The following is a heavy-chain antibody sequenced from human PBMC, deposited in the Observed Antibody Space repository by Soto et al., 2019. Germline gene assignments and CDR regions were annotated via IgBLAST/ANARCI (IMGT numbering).Heavy chain of an antibody. Sequence: QVQLVQSGAEVKKPGSSVKVSCKASGGTFSSYAISWVRQAPGQGLEWMGGIIPIFGTANYAQKFQGRVTITADESTSTAYMELSSLRSEDTAVYYCARDPHLYGGNSDAFDIWGQGTMVAVSS. CDR1: GGTFSSYA. J-gene: IGHJ3*02. CDR2: IIPIFGTA. D-gene: IGHD2-21*02. CDR3: ARDPHLYGGNSDAFDI. V-gene: IGHV1-69*01.